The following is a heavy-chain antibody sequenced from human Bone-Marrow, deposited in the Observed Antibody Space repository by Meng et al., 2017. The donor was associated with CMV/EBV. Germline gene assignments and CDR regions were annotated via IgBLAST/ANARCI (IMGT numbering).Heavy chain of an antibody. V-gene: IGHV4-34*01. D-gene: IGHD3-16*01. CDR3: ARGGRYYANNNPRRRFTWFAP. CDR1: SESFSAYY. CDR2: VTSSGTT. Sequence: SETLSLTCAVYSESFSAYYWTWIRQSPRTGLEWIGEVTSSGTTSNNPSLRSGVTLSVDTSKNQFSLVLTSVTAADTAVYYCARGGRYYANNNPRRRFTWFAPWGQGTRVTGSS. J-gene: IGHJ5*02.